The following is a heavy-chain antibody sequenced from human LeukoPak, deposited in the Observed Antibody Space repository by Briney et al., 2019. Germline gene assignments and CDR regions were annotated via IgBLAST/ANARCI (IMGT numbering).Heavy chain of an antibody. CDR2: MNPNSGNT. Sequence: GASVTVSCKASGYTFTSYDINWVRQATGQGLEWMGWMNPNSGNTGYAQKFQGRVTMTRNTSISTAYMELSSLRSEDTAVYYCARRIAAAGTPLGFWGQGTLVTVSS. CDR1: GYTFTSYD. CDR3: ARRIAAAGTPLGF. J-gene: IGHJ4*02. D-gene: IGHD6-13*01. V-gene: IGHV1-8*01.